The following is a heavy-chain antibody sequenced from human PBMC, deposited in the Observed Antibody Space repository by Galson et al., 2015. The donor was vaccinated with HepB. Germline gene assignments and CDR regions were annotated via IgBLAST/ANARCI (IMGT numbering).Heavy chain of an antibody. CDR1: GFTFGDYT. D-gene: IGHD6-19*01. J-gene: IGHJ5*02. V-gene: IGHV3-69-1*01. CDR2: ISSSSTL. Sequence: SLRLSCAASGFTFGDYTMNWVRQAPGKGLEWISYISSSSTLYYADSVKGRFTISRDNAKKSLYLQMTSLRVEDTAVYYCARDWGKAVSGTWWFDPWGQGTLVTVSS. CDR3: ARDWGKAVSGTWWFDP.